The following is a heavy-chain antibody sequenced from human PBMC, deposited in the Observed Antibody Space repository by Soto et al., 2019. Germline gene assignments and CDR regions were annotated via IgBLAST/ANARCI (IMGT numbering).Heavy chain of an antibody. Sequence: QVQLQESGPGLVKPSQTLSLTCTVSVGSISSGGYYWSWILQHPGKGLEWIGYIYYSGSTYYNPSLKSRVTISVDTSKNQFSLKLSSVTAADTAVYYCARAVVSAYDILTAFDYWGQGTLVTVSS. CDR2: IYYSGST. V-gene: IGHV4-31*03. CDR1: VGSISSGGYY. CDR3: ARAVVSAYDILTAFDY. J-gene: IGHJ4*02. D-gene: IGHD3-9*01.